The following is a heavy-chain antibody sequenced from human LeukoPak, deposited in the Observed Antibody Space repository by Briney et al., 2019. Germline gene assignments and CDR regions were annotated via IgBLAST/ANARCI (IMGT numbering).Heavy chain of an antibody. D-gene: IGHD6-19*01. CDR2: IYTSGST. CDR3: ARGRAVAGTDYYYYGMDV. CDR1: GGSISSGSYY. V-gene: IGHV4-61*02. Sequence: SQILSLTCTVSGGSISSGSYYWSWIRQPAGKGLEWIGRIYTSGSTNYNPSLKSRVTISVDTSKNQFSLKLSSVTAADTAVYYCARGRAVAGTDYYYYGMDVWGQGTTVTVSS. J-gene: IGHJ6*02.